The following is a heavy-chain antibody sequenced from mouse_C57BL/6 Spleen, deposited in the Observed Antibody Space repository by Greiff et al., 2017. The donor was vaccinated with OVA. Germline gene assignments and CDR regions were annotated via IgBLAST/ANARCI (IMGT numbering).Heavy chain of an antibody. J-gene: IGHJ2*01. V-gene: IGHV1-64*01. CDR1: GYTFTSYW. D-gene: IGHD2-3*01. Sequence: QVQLQQSGAELVKPGASVKLSCKASGYTFTSYWMHWVKQRPGQGLEWIGMIHPNSGSTNYNAKFKSKATLTVDKSSSTAYMQLSSLTSEDSAVYYCARGIYDGYPFDYWGQGTTLTVSS. CDR3: ARGIYDGYPFDY. CDR2: IHPNSGST.